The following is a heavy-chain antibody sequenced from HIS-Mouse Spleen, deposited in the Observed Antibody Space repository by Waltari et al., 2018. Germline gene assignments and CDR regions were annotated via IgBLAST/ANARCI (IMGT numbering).Heavy chain of an antibody. CDR2: IYSGGST. J-gene: IGHJ6*02. CDR3: ARLSSSWSYYYYGMDV. Sequence: EVQLVESGGGLVQPGGSLRLSCAASGFTVSSNYMSWVRQAPGKGREWVSVIYSGGSTYYADAGKGRFTISRDNSKNTLYLQMNSLRAEDTAVYYCARLSSSWSYYYYGMDVWGQGTTVTVSS. CDR1: GFTVSSNY. D-gene: IGHD6-13*01. V-gene: IGHV3-66*04.